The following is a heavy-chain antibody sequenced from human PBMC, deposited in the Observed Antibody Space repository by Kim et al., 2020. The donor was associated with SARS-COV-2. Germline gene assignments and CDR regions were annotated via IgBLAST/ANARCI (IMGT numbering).Heavy chain of an antibody. D-gene: IGHD4-17*01. V-gene: IGHV3-9*01. CDR1: GFTFDDYA. J-gene: IGHJ4*02. CDR3: AKDRDDYGDYASFDY. Sequence: GGSLRLSCAASGFTFDDYAMHWVRQAPGKGLEWVSGISWNSGSIGYADSVKGRFTISRDNAKNSLYLQMNSLRAEDTALYYCAKDRDDYGDYASFDYWGQGTLVTVSS. CDR2: ISWNSGSI.